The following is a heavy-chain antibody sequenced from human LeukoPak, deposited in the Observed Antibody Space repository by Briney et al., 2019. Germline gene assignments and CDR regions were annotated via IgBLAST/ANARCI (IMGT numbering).Heavy chain of an antibody. CDR2: ISRDDDR. Sequence: SGPTLVKPTETLMLTCTFSGFSLNTRGVGVGWIRQAPGKALESLALISRDDDRRYSPSLKSRLTITKDTSKNQVALTLANLDPVDTATYYCAHTGSAHGDDWFDPWGQGTLVPVSS. D-gene: IGHD7-27*01. CDR1: GFSLNTRGVG. J-gene: IGHJ5*02. CDR3: AHTGSAHGDDWFDP. V-gene: IGHV2-5*02.